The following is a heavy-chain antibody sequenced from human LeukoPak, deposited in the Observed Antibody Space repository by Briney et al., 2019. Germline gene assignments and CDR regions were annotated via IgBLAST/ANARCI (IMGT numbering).Heavy chain of an antibody. CDR2: IYYSGST. D-gene: IGHD1-14*01. J-gene: IGHJ4*02. Sequence: SETLSLTCAVYGGSFSGYYWSWIRQPPGKGLEWIGSIYYSGSTYYNPSLKSRVTISVDTSKNQFSLKLSSVTAADTAVYYCARVVGNPLYVDYWGQGTLVTVSS. CDR3: ARVVGNPLYVDY. CDR1: GGSFSGYY. V-gene: IGHV4-34*01.